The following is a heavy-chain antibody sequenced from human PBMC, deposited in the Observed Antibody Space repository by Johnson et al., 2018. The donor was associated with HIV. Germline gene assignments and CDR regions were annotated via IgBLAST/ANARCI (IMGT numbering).Heavy chain of an antibody. CDR1: GFTFSSYT. CDR3: AKQQLVPDDAFDI. V-gene: IGHV3-30*18. CDR2: ISYDGSNK. D-gene: IGHD6-6*01. Sequence: QVHLVESGGGVVQPGRSLRLSCAASGFTFSSYTMHWVRQAPGKGLEWVAVISYDGSNKYYADSVKGRFTISRDNSKNTLYLQMNSLRAEDTAVYYCAKQQLVPDDAFDIWGQGTMVTVSS. J-gene: IGHJ3*02.